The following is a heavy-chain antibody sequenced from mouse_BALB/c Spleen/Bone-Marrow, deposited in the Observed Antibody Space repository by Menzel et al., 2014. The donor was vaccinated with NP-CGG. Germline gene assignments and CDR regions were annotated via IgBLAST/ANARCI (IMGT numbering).Heavy chain of an antibody. Sequence: QVQLQQSGAELAKPGASVRMSCKASGYTFTSYWMHWVKQRPGQGLEWIGYINPNTGYTEYNQKFKDKATLTADKSSSTAYMQLSSLTSEDSAVYYCARAPLLRLRNYFDYWGQGITLTVSS. CDR1: GYTFTSYW. CDR2: INPNTGYT. CDR3: ARAPLLRLRNYFDY. V-gene: IGHV1-7*01. J-gene: IGHJ2*01. D-gene: IGHD1-2*01.